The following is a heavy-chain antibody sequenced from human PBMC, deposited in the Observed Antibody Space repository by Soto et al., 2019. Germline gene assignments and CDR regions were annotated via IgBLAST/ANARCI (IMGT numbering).Heavy chain of an antibody. CDR2: MNPGSGDT. CDR3: ARMATFGSLNWFDP. D-gene: IGHD3-16*01. CDR1: GYSFTNNY. J-gene: IGHJ5*02. V-gene: IGHV1-8*01. Sequence: RASVKVSCKASGYSFTNNYVSWVREATGQGLEWMGWMNPGSGDTGYAQKFQGRVTMTRDISIATAYMELSSLRSDDTAIYYCARMATFGSLNWFDPRGQGTLVPVSS.